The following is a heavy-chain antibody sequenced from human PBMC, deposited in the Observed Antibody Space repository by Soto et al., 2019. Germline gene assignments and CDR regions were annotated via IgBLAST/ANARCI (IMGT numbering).Heavy chain of an antibody. Sequence: ASVKVSCKASGYTFTSYDINWVRQATGQGLEWMGWMNPNSGNTGYAQKFQGRVTMTRNTSISTAYMELSSLRSEDTAVYYCARTGTTTIYYYYYMDVWGKGTTVTVSS. CDR2: MNPNSGNT. V-gene: IGHV1-8*01. J-gene: IGHJ6*03. D-gene: IGHD1-1*01. CDR3: ARTGTTTIYYYYYMDV. CDR1: GYTFTSYD.